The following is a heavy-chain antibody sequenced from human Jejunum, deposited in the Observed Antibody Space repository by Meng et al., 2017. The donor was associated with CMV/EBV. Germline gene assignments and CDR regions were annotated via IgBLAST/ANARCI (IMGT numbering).Heavy chain of an antibody. CDR3: ARRHGSYDLDS. CDR2: IFPGDSDS. CDR1: GYSFTDSW. Sequence: CEVSGYSFTDSWLAWVRQMPGKGLECMGVIFPGDSDSRYSPSFQGQVTISADKSINTAYLHFSTLKASDTAIYYCARRHGSYDLDSWGQGTLVTVSS. J-gene: IGHJ4*02. V-gene: IGHV5-51*01. D-gene: IGHD1-26*01.